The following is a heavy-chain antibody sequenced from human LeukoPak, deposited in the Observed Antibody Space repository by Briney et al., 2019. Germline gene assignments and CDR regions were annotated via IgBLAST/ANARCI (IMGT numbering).Heavy chain of an antibody. J-gene: IGHJ4*02. Sequence: ASVKVSCKASGYTFTGYYIDWVRQAPGQGLEWMGWINPSTGGTTYAQEFQGRVTMTRDTSINTAYMEPSRLRSDDTAVYHCATTRGNTGIYFWGQGTLVTVSS. D-gene: IGHD1-26*01. CDR2: INPSTGGT. V-gene: IGHV1-2*02. CDR3: ATTRGNTGIYF. CDR1: GYTFTGYY.